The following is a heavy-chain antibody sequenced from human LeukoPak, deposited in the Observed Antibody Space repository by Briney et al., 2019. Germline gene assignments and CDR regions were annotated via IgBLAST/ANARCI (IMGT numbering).Heavy chain of an antibody. Sequence: SVKVSCKASGGTFSSYAISWVRQAPGQGLEWMGRIIPILGIANYAQKFQGRVTITADKSTSTAYMELSGLRSEDTAVYYCARDPPLAEWELLMEYWGQGTLVTVSS. D-gene: IGHD1-26*01. CDR3: ARDPPLAEWELLMEY. V-gene: IGHV1-69*04. CDR1: GGTFSSYA. J-gene: IGHJ4*02. CDR2: IIPILGIA.